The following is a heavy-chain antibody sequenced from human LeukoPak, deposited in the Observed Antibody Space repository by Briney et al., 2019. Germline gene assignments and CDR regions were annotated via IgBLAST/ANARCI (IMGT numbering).Heavy chain of an antibody. CDR1: GFTFSTYA. CDR3: ARNDRRSYYDILTGYLFDY. Sequence: GGSLRLSCAASGFTFSTYAMTWVRQAPGKGLEWVSSITGNGGSTYYADSVKGRFTISRDNSKNTLYLQMNSLRAEDTAVYYCARNDRRSYYDILTGYLFDYWGQGTLVTVSS. V-gene: IGHV3-23*01. D-gene: IGHD3-9*01. CDR2: ITGNGGST. J-gene: IGHJ4*02.